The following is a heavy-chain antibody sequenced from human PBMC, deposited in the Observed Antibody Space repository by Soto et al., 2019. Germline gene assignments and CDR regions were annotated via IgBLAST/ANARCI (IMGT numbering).Heavy chain of an antibody. CDR3: ARVGGYGMDV. V-gene: IGHV4-38-2*01. D-gene: IGHD3-10*01. CDR1: GYSISSGYY. Sequence: LSLTCAVSGYSISSGYYWGWIRQPPGKGLEWIGSIYHSGSTYNNPSLKSRVTISVDTSKNQFSLKLSSVTAADTAVYYCARVGGYGMDVWGQGTTVTVSS. J-gene: IGHJ6*02. CDR2: IYHSGST.